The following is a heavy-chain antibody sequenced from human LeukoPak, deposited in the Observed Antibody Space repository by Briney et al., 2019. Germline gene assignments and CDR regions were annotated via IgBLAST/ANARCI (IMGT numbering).Heavy chain of an antibody. CDR3: ARCRSLVWFDP. V-gene: IGHV3-30*03. CDR2: ISYDGSNK. CDR1: GFTFSSYG. J-gene: IGHJ5*02. Sequence: GGSLRLSCAASGFTFSSYGMHWVRQAPGKGLEWVAVISYDGSNKYYADSVKGRSTISRDNSKNTLYLQMNSLRAEDTAVYYCARCRSLVWFDPWGQGTLVTVSS.